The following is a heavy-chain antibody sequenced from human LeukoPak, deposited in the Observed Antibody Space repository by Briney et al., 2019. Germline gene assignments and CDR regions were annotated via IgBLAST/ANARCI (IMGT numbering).Heavy chain of an antibody. Sequence: QPGGSLRLSCAASGFTFDDYAMHWVRQAPGKGLEWVSGISWNSGSIGYADSVKGRFTISRDNAKNSLYLQMNSLRAEDTAVYYCAREGKVRGVKEAFDIWGQGTMVTVSS. CDR3: AREGKVRGVKEAFDI. D-gene: IGHD3-10*01. J-gene: IGHJ3*02. CDR1: GFTFDDYA. V-gene: IGHV3-9*01. CDR2: ISWNSGSI.